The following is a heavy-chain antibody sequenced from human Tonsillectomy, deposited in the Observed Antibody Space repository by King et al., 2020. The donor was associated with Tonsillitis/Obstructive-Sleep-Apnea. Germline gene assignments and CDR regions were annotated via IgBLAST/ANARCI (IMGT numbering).Heavy chain of an antibody. Sequence: DVQLVESGGGLVQPGGSLRLSCAASGFIFSSYAMNWVRQAPGKGLEWVSGMSGSGYSTYYAESVRGRFTISRDYSKNTLFLEMTSLRAEDSAIYYCAKDEHWNSPYAFDYWGQGTLVTVSS. J-gene: IGHJ4*02. CDR1: GFIFSSYA. CDR3: AKDEHWNSPYAFDY. D-gene: IGHD1-7*01. V-gene: IGHV3-23*04. CDR2: MSGSGYST.